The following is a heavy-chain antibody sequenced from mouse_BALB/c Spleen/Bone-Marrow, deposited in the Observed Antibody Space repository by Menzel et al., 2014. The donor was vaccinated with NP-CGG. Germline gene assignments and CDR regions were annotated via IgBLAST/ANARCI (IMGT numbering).Heavy chain of an antibody. V-gene: IGHV5-17*02. CDR2: ISGGSSTI. CDR1: GFTFSSFG. CDR3: ARGVYGYVKYAMDY. D-gene: IGHD1-2*01. J-gene: IGHJ4*01. Sequence: EVKLVDSGGGLVQPGGFRKLSCAASGFTFSSFGMHWVRQAPEKGLEWVAYISGGSSTIYYADTVKGRFTISRDNPKNTLFLQMTSLRSEDTAMYYCARGVYGYVKYAMDYWGQGTSVTVSS.